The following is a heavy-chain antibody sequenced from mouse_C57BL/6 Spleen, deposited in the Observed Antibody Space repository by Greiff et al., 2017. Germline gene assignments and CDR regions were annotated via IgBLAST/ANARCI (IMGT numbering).Heavy chain of an antibody. CDR2: IYPGDGDT. Sequence: VHLVESGPELVKPGASVKISCKASGYAFSSSWMNWVKQRPGKGLEWIGRIYPGDGDTNYNGKFKGKATLTADKSSSTAYMQLSSLTSEDSAVYFCARRSYYYGSSYGYFDVWGTGTTVTVSS. CDR1: GYAFSSSW. CDR3: ARRSYYYGSSYGYFDV. V-gene: IGHV1-82*01. J-gene: IGHJ1*03. D-gene: IGHD1-1*01.